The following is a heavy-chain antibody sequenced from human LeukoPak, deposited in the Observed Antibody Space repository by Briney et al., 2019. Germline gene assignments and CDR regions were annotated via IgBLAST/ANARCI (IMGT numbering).Heavy chain of an antibody. Sequence: PARSLRLASAASGFIFSTYCTHWVRQAPSKWLEWVAFIRYEGSNEYYVDYVKCRFTISRDNSKNTLYLQMNSVRAEDTAVYYCAKDKGWYSSSWGLEFDPWGQGTLVTVSS. CDR2: IRYEGSNE. V-gene: IGHV3-30*02. CDR1: GFIFSTYC. CDR3: AKDKGWYSSSWGLEFDP. J-gene: IGHJ5*02. D-gene: IGHD6-13*01.